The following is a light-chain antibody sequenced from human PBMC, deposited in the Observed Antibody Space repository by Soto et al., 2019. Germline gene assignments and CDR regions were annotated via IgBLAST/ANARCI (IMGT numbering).Light chain of an antibody. V-gene: IGKV1D-16*01. CDR1: QGISSW. CDR3: QQYNSYPHS. Sequence: DIQMTQSPSSLSASVGDRVTITCRASQGISSWLAWYQQKPEKAPKSLIYAASLLQSGVRSRFGVSGSWTDFTLTISSPQPEDFATYYGQQYNSYPHSFGQGTRLEIK. CDR2: AAS. J-gene: IGKJ5*01.